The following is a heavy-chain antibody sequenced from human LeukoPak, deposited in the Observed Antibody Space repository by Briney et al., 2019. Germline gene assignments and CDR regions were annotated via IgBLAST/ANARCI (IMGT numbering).Heavy chain of an antibody. J-gene: IGHJ4*02. CDR2: ISSSSSYI. Sequence: PGGSLRLSCAASGSTFSSYSMNWVRQAPGKGLEWVSSISSSSSYIYYADSVKGRFTISRDNAKNSLYLQMNSLRAEDTAVYYCARTGGYCSSTSCSFDYWGQGTLVTVSS. D-gene: IGHD2-2*01. CDR1: GSTFSSYS. V-gene: IGHV3-21*01. CDR3: ARTGGYCSSTSCSFDY.